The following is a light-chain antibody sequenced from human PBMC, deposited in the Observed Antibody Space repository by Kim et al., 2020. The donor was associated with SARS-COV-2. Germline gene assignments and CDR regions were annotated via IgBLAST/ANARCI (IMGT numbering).Light chain of an antibody. CDR2: KDS. Sequence: PGQTARIPCSGDALPKQYAYWYQQKPGQAPVLVIYKDSERPSGIPERFSGSSSGTTVTLTISGVQAEDEADYYCQSADSSGTFVVFGGGTQLTVL. CDR3: QSADSSGTFVV. CDR1: ALPKQY. V-gene: IGLV3-25*03. J-gene: IGLJ2*01.